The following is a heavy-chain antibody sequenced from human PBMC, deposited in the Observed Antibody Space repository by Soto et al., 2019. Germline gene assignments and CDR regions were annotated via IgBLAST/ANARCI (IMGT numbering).Heavy chain of an antibody. J-gene: IGHJ5*02. CDR3: TRGDDFAWFDP. CDR1: GFTFSSYW. D-gene: IGHD3-3*01. CDR2: INSDGSTT. Sequence: EVQVVESGGGLVQPGGSLRLSCAASGFTFSSYWMHWVRQAPGKGLVWVSRINSDGSTTNYADSVKGRFTISRDNAKNTLYLQRNSLRAEDTAVYYCTRGDDFAWFDPWGQGTLVTVSS. V-gene: IGHV3-74*01.